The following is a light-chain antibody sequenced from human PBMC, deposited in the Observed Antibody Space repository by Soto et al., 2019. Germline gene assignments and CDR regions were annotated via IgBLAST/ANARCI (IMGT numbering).Light chain of an antibody. Sequence: EIVMTQSPATLSVSPGERATLSCSASQSVSSNLAWYQQKPGQAPSLLIYGASTRATGIPARFSGSGSGTEFTLTISSLQSEDFAAYYCQQYNNWPRTFGQGT. CDR1: QSVSSN. CDR3: QQYNNWPRT. V-gene: IGKV3-15*01. CDR2: GAS. J-gene: IGKJ1*01.